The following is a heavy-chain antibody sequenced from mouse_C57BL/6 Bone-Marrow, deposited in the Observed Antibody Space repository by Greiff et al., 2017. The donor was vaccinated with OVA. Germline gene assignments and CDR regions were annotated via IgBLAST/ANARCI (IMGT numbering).Heavy chain of an antibody. V-gene: IGHV1-80*01. CDR2: IYPGDGDT. CDR3: ARGYYGSIWFAY. CDR1: GYAFSSYW. Sequence: VQLQESGAELVKPGASVKISCKASGYAFSSYWMNWVKQRPGKGLEWIGQIYPGDGDTNYNGKFKGKATLTADKSSSTAYMQLSSLTSEDSAVYFCARGYYGSIWFAYWGQGTLVTVSA. D-gene: IGHD1-1*01. J-gene: IGHJ3*01.